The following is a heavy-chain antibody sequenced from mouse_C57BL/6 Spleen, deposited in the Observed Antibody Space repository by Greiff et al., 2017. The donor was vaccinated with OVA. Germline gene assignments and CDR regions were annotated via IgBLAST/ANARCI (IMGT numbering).Heavy chain of an antibody. J-gene: IGHJ4*01. CDR1: GYTFTSYW. V-gene: IGHV1-69*01. CDR3: ARGGAYSNYAYAMDY. Sequence: QVQLQQPGAELVMPGASVKLSCKASGYTFTSYWMHWVKQRPGQGLEWIGEIDPSDSYTNYNQKFKGKSTLTVDQSSSTAYMQLSSLTSEDSAVYYCARGGAYSNYAYAMDYWGQGTSVTVSS. CDR2: IDPSDSYT. D-gene: IGHD2-5*01.